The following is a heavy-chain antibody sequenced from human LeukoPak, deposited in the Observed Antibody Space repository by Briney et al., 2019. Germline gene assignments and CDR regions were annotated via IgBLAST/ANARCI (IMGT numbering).Heavy chain of an antibody. V-gene: IGHV1-2*06. CDR2: INPNSGGT. Sequence: ASVKVSCKASGYTFTGYYMHWVRQAPGQGLEWMGRINPNSGGTNYAQKFQGRVTITADESTSTAYMELSSLRSEDTAVYYCARRNLPGTTFGYYYYGMDVWGQGTTVTVSS. CDR3: ARRNLPGTTFGYYYYGMDV. D-gene: IGHD1-7*01. J-gene: IGHJ6*02. CDR1: GYTFTGYY.